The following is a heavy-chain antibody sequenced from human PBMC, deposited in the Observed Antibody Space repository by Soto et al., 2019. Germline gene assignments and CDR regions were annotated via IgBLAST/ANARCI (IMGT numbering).Heavy chain of an antibody. D-gene: IGHD6-19*01. CDR2: ILYDGSTK. CDR1: GFDFSRYG. V-gene: IGHV3-33*01. J-gene: IGHJ5*02. Sequence: QVQLVESGGGVVQPGRSLRLSCEASGFDFSRYGMHWVRQAPGKGLEWVSVILYDGSTKYYADSVKGRFTVSRDNSRNTLYLQMNSLGDEDTAVYYCARLKLVAGRNRFDPWGQGTLVTVSS. CDR3: ARLKLVAGRNRFDP.